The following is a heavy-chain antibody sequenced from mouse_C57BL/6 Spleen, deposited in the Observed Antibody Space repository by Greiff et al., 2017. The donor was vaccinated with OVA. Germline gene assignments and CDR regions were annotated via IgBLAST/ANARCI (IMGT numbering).Heavy chain of an antibody. V-gene: IGHV5-12*01. CDR2: ISNGGGST. CDR1: GFTFSDYY. CDR3: ARQLYYGSSYPPFAY. Sequence: EVQRVESGGGLVQPGGSLKLSCAASGFTFSDYYMYWVRQTPEKRLEWVAYISNGGGSTYYPDTVKGRFTISRDNAKNTLYLQMSRLKSEDTAMYYCARQLYYGSSYPPFAYWGQGTLVTVSA. D-gene: IGHD1-1*01. J-gene: IGHJ3*01.